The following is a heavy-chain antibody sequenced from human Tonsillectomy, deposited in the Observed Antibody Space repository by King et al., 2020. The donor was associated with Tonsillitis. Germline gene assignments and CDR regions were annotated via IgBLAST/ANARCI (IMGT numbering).Heavy chain of an antibody. D-gene: IGHD1-26*01. V-gene: IGHV4-34*01. CDR3: AITSSGSHDAFDI. J-gene: IGHJ3*02. CDR2: INHSGST. CDR1: GGSFSGYY. Sequence: HVQLQQWGAGLLKPSETLSLTCAVYGGSFSGYYWSWIRQPPGKGLEWIGEINHSGSTNYNPSLKSRVTVSVDTSKNHFSLKLSSVTAADTAVYYCAITSSGSHDAFDIWGQGTMVTVAS.